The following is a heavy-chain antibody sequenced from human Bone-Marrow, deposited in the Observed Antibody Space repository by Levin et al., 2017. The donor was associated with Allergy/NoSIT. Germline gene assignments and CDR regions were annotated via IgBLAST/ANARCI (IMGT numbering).Heavy chain of an antibody. CDR3: ARGSRFCSGGSCYSS. Sequence: GGSLRLSCAAAGFTVSSNYMTWVRQAPGKGLEWVSVIYSGGLTFYADSVRGRFTISRDNSKNMVDLQMHNLRVEDTALYYCARGSRFCSGGSCYSSWGQGTLVTVSS. D-gene: IGHD2-15*01. CDR2: IYSGGLT. CDR1: GFTVSSNY. J-gene: IGHJ5*02. V-gene: IGHV3-66*01.